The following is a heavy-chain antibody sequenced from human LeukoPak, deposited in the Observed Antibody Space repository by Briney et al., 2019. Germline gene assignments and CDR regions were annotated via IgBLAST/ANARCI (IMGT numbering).Heavy chain of an antibody. Sequence: PGGSLRLSCAASGFTFSSYGMHWVRQAPGKGLKWVAVIWYDGSNKYYADSVKGRFTISRDNSKNTLYLQMNSLRAEDTAVYYCAKGGVVPAAAIYYYYYMDVWGKGTTVTVSS. D-gene: IGHD2-2*01. CDR2: IWYDGSNK. J-gene: IGHJ6*03. V-gene: IGHV3-33*06. CDR3: AKGGVVPAAAIYYYYYMDV. CDR1: GFTFSSYG.